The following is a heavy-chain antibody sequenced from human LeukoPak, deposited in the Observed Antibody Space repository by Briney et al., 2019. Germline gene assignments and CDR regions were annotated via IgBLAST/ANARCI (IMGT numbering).Heavy chain of an antibody. D-gene: IGHD5-24*01. Sequence: PSETLSLTCTVSGGSISSGSYYWSWIRQPAGKGLEWIGRIYTSGSTNYNPSLKSRVTISVDTSKNQFSLKLSSVTAADTAVYYCARERWLPWYFDYWGQGTLVTVSS. V-gene: IGHV4-61*02. CDR2: IYTSGST. CDR3: ARERWLPWYFDY. J-gene: IGHJ4*02. CDR1: GGSISSGSYY.